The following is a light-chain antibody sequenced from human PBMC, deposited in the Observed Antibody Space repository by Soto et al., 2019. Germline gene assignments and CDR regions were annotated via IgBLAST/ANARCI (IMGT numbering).Light chain of an antibody. CDR2: DTS. Sequence: ESVLTQSPGTQSLSPGERATLSCRASQSVSSSYLVWYQQKPGQAPRLLIYDTSSRATGIPDRFSGSGSGTDFTLTISRLEPEDFAVYYCQQYAGSPWTFGQGTKV. J-gene: IGKJ1*01. CDR3: QQYAGSPWT. CDR1: QSVSSSY. V-gene: IGKV3-20*01.